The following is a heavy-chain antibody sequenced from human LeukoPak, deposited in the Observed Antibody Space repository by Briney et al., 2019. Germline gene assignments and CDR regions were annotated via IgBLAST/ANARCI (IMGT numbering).Heavy chain of an antibody. CDR3: ARAEEPEHSTYGMDV. D-gene: IGHD3-3*02. CDR2: IYYSGST. Sequence: SETLSLTCTVSGGSISSYYWSWIRQPPGKGLEWIGYIYYSGSTNYNPSLKSRVTISVDTSKNQFSLELSSVTAADTAVYYCARAEEPEHSTYGMDVWGQGTTVTVSS. V-gene: IGHV4-59*01. J-gene: IGHJ6*02. CDR1: GGSISSYY.